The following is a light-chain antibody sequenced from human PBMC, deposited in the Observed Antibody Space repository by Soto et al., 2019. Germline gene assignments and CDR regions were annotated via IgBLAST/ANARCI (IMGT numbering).Light chain of an antibody. CDR2: EGT. J-gene: IGLJ1*01. Sequence: QSVLAQPASVSGSPGQSITISCTGTSSDVGSYNLVSWYQHHPGKAPKLMIYEGTKRPSGVSNRFSGSKSGNTASLTISGLQAEDEADYYCCSYAGSSFYVFGTGTRSPS. CDR3: CSYAGSSFYV. CDR1: SSDVGSYNL. V-gene: IGLV2-23*01.